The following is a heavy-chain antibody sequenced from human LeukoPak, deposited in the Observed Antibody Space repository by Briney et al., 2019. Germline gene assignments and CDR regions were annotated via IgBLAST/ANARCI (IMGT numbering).Heavy chain of an antibody. Sequence: GGSLRLSCAASGFTFNSYAMTWVRQAPGEGLEWVSHVSGSGGITYYADSVKGRFTISRDNSKNTPYLQMNSLRAEDTAVYYCAKTTAGNSSGRNPGWPVDYWGQGTLVTVSS. J-gene: IGHJ4*02. CDR1: GFTFNSYA. D-gene: IGHD6-19*01. CDR3: AKTTAGNSSGRNPGWPVDY. CDR2: VSGSGGIT. V-gene: IGHV3-23*01.